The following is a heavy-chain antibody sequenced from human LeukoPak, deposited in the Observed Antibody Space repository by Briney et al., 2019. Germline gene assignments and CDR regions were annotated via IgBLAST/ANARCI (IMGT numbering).Heavy chain of an antibody. CDR3: ARDTTSAQFRGSGINWFEP. D-gene: IGHD3-10*01. CDR1: GGSISSYY. CDR2: IYTSGST. J-gene: IGHJ5*02. Sequence: SETLSLTCTVSGGSISSYYWSWIRQPAGKGLEWIGRIYTSGSTNYNPSLNTRVTMSVYTSKNQFPLKLSSLTAPDTAVYYGARDTTSAQFRGSGINWFEPWGQGPLVRVFS. V-gene: IGHV4-4*07.